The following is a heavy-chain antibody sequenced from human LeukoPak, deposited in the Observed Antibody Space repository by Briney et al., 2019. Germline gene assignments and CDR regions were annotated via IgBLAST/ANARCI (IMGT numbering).Heavy chain of an antibody. D-gene: IGHD6-19*01. CDR1: GFTFSSYA. J-gene: IGHJ4*02. CDR2: ISYDGSNK. V-gene: IGHV3-30-3*01. Sequence: GGSLRLSCAASGFTFSSYAMHWVRQAPGKGLEWVAVISYDGSNKYYADSVKGRFTISRVNSKNTLYLQMNSLRAEDTAVYYCARDSRNGWYGALDYWGQGTLVTVSS. CDR3: ARDSRNGWYGALDY.